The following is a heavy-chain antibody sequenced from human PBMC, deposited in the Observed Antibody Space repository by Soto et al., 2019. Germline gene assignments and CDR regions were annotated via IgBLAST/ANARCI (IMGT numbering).Heavy chain of an antibody. D-gene: IGHD5-12*01. J-gene: IGHJ6*02. CDR1: GGSISSSSYY. CDR3: ATHLRYSGYDHGYGYYYYGMDV. CDR2: IYYSGST. V-gene: IGHV4-39*01. Sequence: SETLSLTCTVSGGSISSSSYYWGWIRQPPGKGLEWIGSIYYSGSTYYNPSLKSRVTISVDTSKNQFSLKLSSVTAADTAVYYCATHLRYSGYDHGYGYYYYGMDVWGQGTTVTVSS.